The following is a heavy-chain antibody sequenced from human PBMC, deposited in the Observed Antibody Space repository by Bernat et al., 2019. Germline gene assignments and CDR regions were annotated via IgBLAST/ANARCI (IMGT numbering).Heavy chain of an antibody. J-gene: IGHJ6*02. CDR1: GFTFSSYS. D-gene: IGHD4-11*01. V-gene: IGHV3-48*02. CDR3: ARAPLQGYYYGMDV. CDR2: ISSSSSTI. Sequence: EVQLVESGGGLVQPGGSLRLSCAASGFTFSSYSMNWVRQAPGKGLEWVSYISSSSSTIYYADSVKGRFTISRDNAKNSLYLQMNSLRDEDTAVYYCARAPLQGYYYGMDVWGQGTTVTVSS.